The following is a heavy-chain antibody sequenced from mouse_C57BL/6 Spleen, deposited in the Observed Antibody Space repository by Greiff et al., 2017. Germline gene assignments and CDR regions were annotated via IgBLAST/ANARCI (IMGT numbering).Heavy chain of an antibody. CDR3: ARGPAHATDYFDY. D-gene: IGHD3-2*02. CDR1: GYAFSSYW. J-gene: IGHJ2*01. CDR2: IYPGDGAT. V-gene: IGHV1-80*01. Sequence: QVQLQQSGAELVKPGASVKISCKASGYAFSSYWMNWVKQRPGKGLAWIGPIYPGDGATNYNGKFKGKATLTADKSSSTAYMQLSSLTSEDSAVYFCARGPAHATDYFDYWGQGTTLTVSS.